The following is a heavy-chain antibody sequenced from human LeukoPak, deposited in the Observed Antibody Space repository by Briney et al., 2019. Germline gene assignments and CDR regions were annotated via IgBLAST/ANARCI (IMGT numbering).Heavy chain of an antibody. Sequence: PSETLSLTCTVSGGSISSSSYYWGWIRQPPGKGLEWIGSIYYGGSTYYNPSLKSRVTISVDTSKNQFSLRLTSVTAADTAVYYCARESGSSGYYSYWYFDLWGQGTLVTVSS. J-gene: IGHJ2*01. V-gene: IGHV4-39*07. D-gene: IGHD3-22*01. CDR2: IYYGGST. CDR1: GGSISSSSYY. CDR3: ARESGSSGYYSYWYFDL.